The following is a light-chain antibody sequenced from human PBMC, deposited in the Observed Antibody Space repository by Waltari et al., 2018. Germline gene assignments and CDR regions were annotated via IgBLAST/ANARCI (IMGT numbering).Light chain of an antibody. CDR1: QNISSY. CDR2: AAS. J-gene: IGKJ1*01. V-gene: IGKV3-15*01. CDR3: QQYNHWPRT. Sequence: ETVLTQFPATLSVSPGDRATLSCRASQNISSYFAWYQHKSGQAPRLLIHAASTRATGIPARFSGSGSGTDFTLTISSLQSEDFAVYYCQQYNHWPRTFGQGTKVDIK.